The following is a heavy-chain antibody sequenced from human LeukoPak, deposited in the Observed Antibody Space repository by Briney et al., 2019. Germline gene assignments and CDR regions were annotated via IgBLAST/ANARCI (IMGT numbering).Heavy chain of an antibody. Sequence: GGSLRLSCAASGLTFSRYWMHWVRQAPGKGLVWVSRINIDDTSTSYADSVKGRFTISRDNAKNTLYLQMNSLRAEDTAVYYCAGIAATATHIDYWGQGTLVTVSS. CDR2: INIDDTST. V-gene: IGHV3-74*01. CDR3: AGIAATATHIDY. CDR1: GLTFSRYW. J-gene: IGHJ4*02. D-gene: IGHD6-13*01.